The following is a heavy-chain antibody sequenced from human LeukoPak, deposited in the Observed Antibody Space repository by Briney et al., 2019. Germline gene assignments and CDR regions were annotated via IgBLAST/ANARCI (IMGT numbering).Heavy chain of an antibody. CDR2: ISAYNGNT. D-gene: IGHD6-19*01. CDR3: ARGMQWLVDPSLIYFDY. CDR1: GYTFTSYG. V-gene: IGHV1-18*01. Sequence: ASVKVSCKASGYTFTSYGISWVRQAPGQGLEWMGWISAYNGNTNYAQKLQGRVTMTTDTSTSTAYMELRSLRSDDTAVYYCARGMQWLVDPSLIYFDYWGQGTLVTVSS. J-gene: IGHJ4*02.